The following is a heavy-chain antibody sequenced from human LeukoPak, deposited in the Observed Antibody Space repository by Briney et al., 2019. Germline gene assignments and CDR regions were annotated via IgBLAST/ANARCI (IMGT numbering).Heavy chain of an antibody. CDR2: INPNSGGT. CDR1: GYTFTGYY. Sequence: ASVKVSCKASGYTFTGYYMHWVRQAPGQGLEWMGRINPNSGGTNYAQKFQGRVTMTRDTSISTAYMELSRLRSDDTAVYYCARAPTYCYDSSGYYYDSWGQGTLVTVSS. V-gene: IGHV1-2*06. CDR3: ARAPTYCYDSSGYYYDS. J-gene: IGHJ4*02. D-gene: IGHD3-22*01.